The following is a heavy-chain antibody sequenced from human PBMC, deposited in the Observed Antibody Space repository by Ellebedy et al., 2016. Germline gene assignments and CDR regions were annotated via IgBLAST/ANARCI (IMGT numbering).Heavy chain of an antibody. D-gene: IGHD4-23*01. Sequence: GGSLRLXCAASGFTFDDYGMHWVRQAPGKGLEWVSSISSNSGSLAYGDSVRGRFTISRDNAKNSLYLQMNSLSAEDTAFYYCAKDRDRWSNFDYWGQGILVTVSS. CDR1: GFTFDDYG. J-gene: IGHJ4*02. V-gene: IGHV3-9*01. CDR2: ISSNSGSL. CDR3: AKDRDRWSNFDY.